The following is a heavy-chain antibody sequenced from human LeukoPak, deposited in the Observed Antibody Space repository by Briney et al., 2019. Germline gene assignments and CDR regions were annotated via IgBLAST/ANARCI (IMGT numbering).Heavy chain of an antibody. V-gene: IGHV4-59*01. CDR2: IYYSGST. CDR1: GGSISSYY. D-gene: IGHD2-2*01. J-gene: IGHJ4*02. CDR3: ARVFCSSATCQKSFDY. Sequence: TSETLSLTCTVSGGSISSYYWSWIRQPPGKGLEWIGYIYYSGSTNYNPSLKSRVTMSLDTSMNQFSLRLNSVTVADTAVYYCARVFCSSATCQKSFDYWGQGTLVTVSS.